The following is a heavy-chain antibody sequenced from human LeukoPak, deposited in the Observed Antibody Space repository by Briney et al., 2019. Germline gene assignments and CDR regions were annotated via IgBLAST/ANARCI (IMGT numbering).Heavy chain of an antibody. J-gene: IGHJ3*01. CDR2: IYFTGTT. Sequence: SKTLSLTCSVSGGSISSYYWSWIRQPAGKGLEWIGRIYFTGTTNYNPSLQSRVTMSVDTSKYQFSLELSSVTAADTAVYYCARGSSSSWYSFDFWGQGTVVTVSS. D-gene: IGHD6-13*01. V-gene: IGHV4-4*07. CDR1: GGSISSYY. CDR3: ARGSSSSWYSFDF.